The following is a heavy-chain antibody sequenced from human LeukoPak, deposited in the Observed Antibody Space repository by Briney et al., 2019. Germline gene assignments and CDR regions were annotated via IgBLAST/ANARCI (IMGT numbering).Heavy chain of an antibody. CDR1: GGSISSYY. Sequence: IPSETLSLTCTVSGGSISSYYWSWIRQPPGKGLEWIGYIYTSGSTNYNPSLKSRVTISVDTSKNQFSLKLSSVTAADTAVYYCARMADYGSGRYYFDYWGQGTLVTVSS. CDR3: ARMADYGSGRYYFDY. D-gene: IGHD3-10*01. V-gene: IGHV4-4*08. CDR2: IYTSGST. J-gene: IGHJ4*02.